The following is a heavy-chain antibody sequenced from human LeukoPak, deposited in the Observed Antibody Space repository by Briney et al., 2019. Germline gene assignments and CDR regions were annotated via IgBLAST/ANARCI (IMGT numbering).Heavy chain of an antibody. CDR3: TTDMSGSGPFNYYYGMDV. Sequence: GGSLRLSCAASGFTFSNAWMSWVRQAPGKGLEWVGRIKSKTDGGTTDYAAPVKGRFTISRDDSKNTLYLQMNSLKTEDTAVYYCTTDMSGSGPFNYYYGMDVWGQGTTVTVSS. V-gene: IGHV3-15*01. D-gene: IGHD6-19*01. CDR1: GFTFSNAW. CDR2: IKSKTDGGTT. J-gene: IGHJ6*02.